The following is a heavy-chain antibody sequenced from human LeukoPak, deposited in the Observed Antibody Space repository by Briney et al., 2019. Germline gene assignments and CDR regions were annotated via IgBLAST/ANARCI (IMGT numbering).Heavy chain of an antibody. CDR3: ARSDFWNSYSVDY. V-gene: IGHV5-51*01. D-gene: IGHD3-3*01. J-gene: IGHJ4*02. Sequence: SDTRYSPCFQGQVTISADRSISTAYLQWSSLKASDTAMYYCARSDFWNSYSVDYWGQGTLVTVSS. CDR2: SDT.